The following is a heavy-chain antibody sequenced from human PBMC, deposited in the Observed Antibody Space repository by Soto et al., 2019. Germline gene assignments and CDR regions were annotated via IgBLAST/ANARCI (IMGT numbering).Heavy chain of an antibody. CDR3: DIGWGYDSNEYYYAY. V-gene: IGHV1-69*01. Sequence: QVQLVQSGAEVRKPGSSVTVSCKASGGTFSRHAISWVRQAPGQGLEWMGEIIPIVGTANHVQKFQGRVKIIADESKSTVYMEFSRLRSEDTDMYYCDIGWGYDSNEYYYAYWGQGTLVIVSS. CDR1: GGTFSRHA. J-gene: IGHJ4*02. CDR2: IIPIVGTA. D-gene: IGHD3-22*01.